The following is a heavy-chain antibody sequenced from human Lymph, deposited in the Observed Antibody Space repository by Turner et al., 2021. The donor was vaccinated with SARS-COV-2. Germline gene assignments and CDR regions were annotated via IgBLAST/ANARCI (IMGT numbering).Heavy chain of an antibody. D-gene: IGHD3-10*01. CDR3: ARLVRRAEYYFDY. CDR1: GGPNSSSSHY. J-gene: IGHJ4*02. Sequence: QLQLQESAPGLVKPSETLSPPCTAPGGPNSSSSHYWGWIRQPPGRGLEWIGHIYYSGINYYNPYLKGRVTISVDTSKNPFSLKLGSVTAADTAVYYCARLVRRAEYYFDYWGQGTLVTVSS. V-gene: IGHV4-39*01. CDR2: IYYSGIN.